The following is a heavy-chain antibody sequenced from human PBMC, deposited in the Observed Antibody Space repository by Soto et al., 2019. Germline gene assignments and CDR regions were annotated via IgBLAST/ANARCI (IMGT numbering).Heavy chain of an antibody. D-gene: IGHD3-22*01. Sequence: EVQLLESGGGLVQPGGSLRLSCTASEFTFSSYGMNWVRQAPGKGLEWVSATGDGGTNYADSVRGHFTISRDDYKNTLLRQMNTLTAEDTAVYYCARGSSGLGVDYWGQGTLGTVSS. CDR3: ARGSSGLGVDY. CDR2: TGDGGT. J-gene: IGHJ4*02. V-gene: IGHV3-23*01. CDR1: EFTFSSYG.